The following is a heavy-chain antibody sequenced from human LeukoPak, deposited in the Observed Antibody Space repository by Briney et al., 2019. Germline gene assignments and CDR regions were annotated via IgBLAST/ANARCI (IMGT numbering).Heavy chain of an antibody. V-gene: IGHV4-34*01. Sequence: SETLSLTCAVYGGSFSGYYWSWIRQPPGKGLEWIGQINHSGSTNYNPSLKSRVTISVDTSKNQFSLKLSSVTAADTAVYYCARRIVVVVAARYNWFDPGGQGTLVTVSS. J-gene: IGHJ5*02. CDR2: INHSGST. CDR3: ARRIVVVVAARYNWFDP. CDR1: GGSFSGYY. D-gene: IGHD2-15*01.